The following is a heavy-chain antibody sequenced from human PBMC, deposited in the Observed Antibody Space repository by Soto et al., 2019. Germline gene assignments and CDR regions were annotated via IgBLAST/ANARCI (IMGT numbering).Heavy chain of an antibody. CDR1: GFTFSGSA. J-gene: IGHJ4*02. CDR2: IRTEPYSYAA. V-gene: IGHV3-73*01. D-gene: IGHD6-13*01. Sequence: GGSLRLSCAASGFTFSGSAMQWVRQASGKGLEWVGRIRTEPYSYAAAYAASVKGRFTIFRDDSKNTAYLQMNSLKTEDTAVYYCTRIAAAGTTFDSWGQGTLVTVSS. CDR3: TRIAAAGTTFDS.